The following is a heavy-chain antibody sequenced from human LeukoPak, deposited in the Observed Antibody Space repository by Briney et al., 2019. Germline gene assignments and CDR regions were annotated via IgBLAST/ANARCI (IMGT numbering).Heavy chain of an antibody. CDR2: INLDGTEE. Sequence: PGGSLRLSGAASGFVFSTYWMTWGRQAPGKGLEGVANINLDGTEEHYVDSSLKGRFTISRDNAKNSLYLQMTSLRVEDTAVYYCASGRHDFLHWGQGTLVTVSS. D-gene: IGHD3/OR15-3a*01. J-gene: IGHJ4*02. CDR1: GFVFSTYW. V-gene: IGHV3-7*01. CDR3: ASGRHDFLH.